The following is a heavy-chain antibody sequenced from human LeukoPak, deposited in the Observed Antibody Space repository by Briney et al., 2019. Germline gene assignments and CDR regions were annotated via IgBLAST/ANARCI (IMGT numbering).Heavy chain of an antibody. J-gene: IGHJ3*02. CDR3: AKVRDTRDWYKDAFDI. CDR1: GFTFSTYA. V-gene: IGHV3-23*01. Sequence: GGSLRLSCAASGFTFSTYAMSWVRQAPGKGLEWVSVISGSDGSTYYAASVKGRFTVSRDNSKNTLYLQMSSLRAEDTAMYYCAKVRDTRDWYKDAFDIWGQGTRVTVSS. CDR2: ISGSDGST. D-gene: IGHD6-19*01.